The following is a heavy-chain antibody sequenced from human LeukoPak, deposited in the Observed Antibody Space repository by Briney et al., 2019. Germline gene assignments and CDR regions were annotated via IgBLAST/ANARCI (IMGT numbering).Heavy chain of an antibody. J-gene: IGHJ3*02. V-gene: IGHV4-59*01. Sequence: AESLSLTCVASGCTISSYYRSWVRQPPGKGLEWVGYIHYSGSTDYNPSLKSRVTMSVDTSENQFSLSLSSVTAADTAVYYCAIDRVEWDSSDGYLDVSDIGGQGTMVTVSS. CDR3: AIDRVEWDSSDGYLDVSDI. CDR2: IHYSGST. D-gene: IGHD3-22*01. CDR1: GCTISSYY.